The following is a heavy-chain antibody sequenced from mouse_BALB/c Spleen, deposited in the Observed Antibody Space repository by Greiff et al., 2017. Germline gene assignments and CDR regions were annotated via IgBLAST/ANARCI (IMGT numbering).Heavy chain of an antibody. CDR3: ARDYGY. CDR2: ISSGGST. V-gene: IGHV5-6-5*01. J-gene: IGHJ3*02. Sequence: EVQGVESGGGLVKPGGSLKLSCAASGFTFSSYAMSWVRQTPEKRLEWVASISSGGSTYYPDSVKGRFTISRDNARNILYLQMSSLRSEDTAMYYCARDYGYWGQGTLVTVSA. CDR1: GFTFSSYA.